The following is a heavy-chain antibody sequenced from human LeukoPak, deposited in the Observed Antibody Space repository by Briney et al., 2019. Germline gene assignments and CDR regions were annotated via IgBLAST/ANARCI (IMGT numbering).Heavy chain of an antibody. V-gene: IGHV4-34*12. J-gene: IGHJ5*02. D-gene: IGHD6-13*01. Sequence: SETLSLTCAVSGYSLTNHYWIRIRQPPGKGLEWTGEILHTGSANYNPSFKSRVTISIDTSKNQFFLRLTSVTAADTAVYYCARGPAAVHPWGQGTLVTVSS. CDR2: ILHTGSA. CDR3: ARGPAAVHP. CDR1: GYSLTNHY.